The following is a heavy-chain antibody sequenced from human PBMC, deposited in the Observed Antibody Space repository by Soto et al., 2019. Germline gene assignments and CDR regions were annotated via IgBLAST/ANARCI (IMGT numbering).Heavy chain of an antibody. D-gene: IGHD4-17*01. CDR1: GFTFSSYD. CDR3: ARAGVYGSFDI. CDR2: IGTAGDT. V-gene: IGHV3-13*01. J-gene: IGHJ3*02. Sequence: EVQLVESGGGLVQPGGSLRLSCAASGFTFSSYDMHWVRQATGKGLEWVSAIGTAGDTYYPGSVKGRFTISRENAKNSLYLQMNSLRAGDTAVYYCARAGVYGSFDIWGQGTMGTVSS.